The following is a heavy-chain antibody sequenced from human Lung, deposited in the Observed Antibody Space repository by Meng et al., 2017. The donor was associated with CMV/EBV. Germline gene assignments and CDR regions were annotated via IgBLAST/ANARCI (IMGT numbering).Heavy chain of an antibody. CDR3: ARDSTVSRRWDGMDV. V-gene: IGHV3-21*01. CDR2: ISSRSGSYI. CDR1: GFTFSTHT. Sequence: GESLKISCAASGFTFSTHTMNWVRQAPGKGLEWVSSISSRSGSYIYYADSVKGRFTISGDNAKNSLYLQMNSLRAEDTAVYYCARDSTVSRRWDGMDVWGQGTXVTVYS. J-gene: IGHJ6*02. D-gene: IGHD4-11*01.